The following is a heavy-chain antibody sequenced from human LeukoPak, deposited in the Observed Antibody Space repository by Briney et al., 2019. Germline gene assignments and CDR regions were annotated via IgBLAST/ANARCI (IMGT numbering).Heavy chain of an antibody. CDR1: GFTSSNYG. Sequence: PGGSLRLSCAASGFTSSNYGKHWVRQAPGKGLEWVAIISYDGSNTYYADSVKGRFTISRDNSKNTLYLQMNSLRAEDTAVYYCARGPDSSGSYFDYWGQGTLVTVSS. J-gene: IGHJ4*02. CDR3: ARGPDSSGSYFDY. D-gene: IGHD3-22*01. CDR2: ISYDGSNT. V-gene: IGHV3-30*02.